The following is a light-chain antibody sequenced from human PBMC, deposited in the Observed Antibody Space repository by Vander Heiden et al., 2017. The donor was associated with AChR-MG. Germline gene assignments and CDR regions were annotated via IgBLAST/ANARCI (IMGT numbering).Light chain of an antibody. Sequence: NFMLPPPHSAAASPEKTVTSSCTRSSGSIASNYVQWYQQRPGSAPTTVIYEDNQRPSGVPDLFSGSIDSSSNSASLTISGLKAEDEADYYCQSYDSSIWVFGGGTKLTVL. CDR2: EDN. V-gene: IGLV6-57*03. CDR3: QSYDSSIWV. J-gene: IGLJ3*02. CDR1: SGSIASNY.